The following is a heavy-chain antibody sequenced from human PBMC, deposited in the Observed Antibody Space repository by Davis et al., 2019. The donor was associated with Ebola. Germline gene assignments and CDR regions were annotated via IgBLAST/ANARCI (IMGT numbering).Heavy chain of an antibody. Sequence: ASVKVSCKASGYTFTGYYMHWVRQAPGQGLEWMGWINPNSGGTKYSQKFQGRVTITRDTSASTAYMELSSLRSEDTAVYYCARVTAMEPDYWGQGTLVTVSS. D-gene: IGHD5-18*01. CDR2: INPNSGGT. CDR1: GYTFTGYY. V-gene: IGHV1-2*02. J-gene: IGHJ4*02. CDR3: ARVTAMEPDY.